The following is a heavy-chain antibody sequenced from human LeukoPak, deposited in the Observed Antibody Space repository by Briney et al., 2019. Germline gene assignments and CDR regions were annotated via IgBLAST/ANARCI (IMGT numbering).Heavy chain of an antibody. CDR2: INPNSGGT. V-gene: IGHV1-2*02. CDR3: ARDKNSSDYYYGMDV. Sequence: ASVKVSCKASGYTFTGYYMHWVRQAPGQGLEWMGWINPNSGGTNYAQKFQGRVTMTRDTSISTAYMELSRLRSDDTAVYYCARDKNSSDYYYGMDVWGQGTTVTVSS. D-gene: IGHD5-18*01. CDR1: GYTFTGYY. J-gene: IGHJ6*02.